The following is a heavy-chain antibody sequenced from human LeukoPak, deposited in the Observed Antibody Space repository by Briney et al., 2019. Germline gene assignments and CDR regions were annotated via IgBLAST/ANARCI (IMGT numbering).Heavy chain of an antibody. J-gene: IGHJ4*02. V-gene: IGHV3-30-3*01. CDR1: GFTFSSYA. CDR2: ISYDGSNK. D-gene: IGHD5-18*01. Sequence: GSLRLSCAASGFTFSSYAMHWVRQAPGKGLEWVAVISYDGSNKYYADSVKGRFTISRDNSKNTLYLQMNSLRAEDTAVYYCARDLSSYGYYFDYWGQGTLVTVSS. CDR3: ARDLSSYGYYFDY.